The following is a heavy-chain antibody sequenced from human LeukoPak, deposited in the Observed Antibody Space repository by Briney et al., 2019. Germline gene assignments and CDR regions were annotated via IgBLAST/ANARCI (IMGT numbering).Heavy chain of an antibody. J-gene: IGHJ4*02. V-gene: IGHV3-30*02. CDR3: AKGGELAAFDY. Sequence: TGGSLRLSCAASGFTFSAFGMHWVRQAPGKGLEWVTFIPYDGSDKYYADSVKGRFTISRDNSKNTLYLQMNSLRAEDTAVYYCAKGGELAAFDYWGQGTLVTVSS. CDR2: IPYDGSDK. CDR1: GFTFSAFG. D-gene: IGHD1-26*01.